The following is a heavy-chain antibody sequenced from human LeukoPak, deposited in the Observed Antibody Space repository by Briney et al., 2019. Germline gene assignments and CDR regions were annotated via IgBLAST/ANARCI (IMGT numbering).Heavy chain of an antibody. V-gene: IGHV4-34*01. CDR2: INHSGST. CDR1: GGSFSGYY. Sequence: PSETLSLTCAVSGGSFSGYYWSWIRQPPGKGLEWIGEINHSGSTNYNPSLKSRVTISVDTSKNQFSLKLSSVTAADTAVYYCARGRGYYGSGIRSGLFDPWGQGTLVTVSS. D-gene: IGHD3-10*01. J-gene: IGHJ5*02. CDR3: ARGRGYYGSGIRSGLFDP.